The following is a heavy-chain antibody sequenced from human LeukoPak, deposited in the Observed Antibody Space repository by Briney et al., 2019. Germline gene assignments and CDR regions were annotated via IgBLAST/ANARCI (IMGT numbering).Heavy chain of an antibody. CDR1: GGTFSSYA. CDR3: ARGLRLGELSLVKY. CDR2: IIPIFGTA. V-gene: IGHV1-69*06. J-gene: IGHJ4*02. Sequence: ASVKVSCKASGGTFSSYAISWVRQAPGQGLEWMGGIIPIFGTANYAQKFQGRVTITADKSTSTAYMELSSLRSDDTAVYYCARGLRLGELSLVKYWGQGTLVTVSS. D-gene: IGHD3-16*02.